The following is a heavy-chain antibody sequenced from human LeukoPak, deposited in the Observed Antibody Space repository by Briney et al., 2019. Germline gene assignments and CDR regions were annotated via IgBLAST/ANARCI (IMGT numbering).Heavy chain of an antibody. Sequence: PSETLSLTCTVSGGSISSYYWSWIRQPPGKGLEWIGYIYYSGSTYYNPSLKSRVTISVDTSKNQFSLKLSSVTAADTAVYYCARGFSEMATIVGEFDYWGQGTLVTVSS. V-gene: IGHV4-59*12. CDR3: ARGFSEMATIVGEFDY. CDR1: GGSISSYY. CDR2: IYYSGST. D-gene: IGHD5-24*01. J-gene: IGHJ4*02.